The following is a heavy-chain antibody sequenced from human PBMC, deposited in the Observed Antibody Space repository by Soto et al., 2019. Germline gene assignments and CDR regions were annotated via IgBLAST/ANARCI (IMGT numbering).Heavy chain of an antibody. CDR3: ASGGVDTAMVPSLPY. D-gene: IGHD5-18*01. CDR2: IYYSGST. CDR1: GGSISSYY. J-gene: IGHJ4*02. V-gene: IGHV4-59*01. Sequence: QVQLQESGPGLVKPSETLSLTCTVSGGSISSYYWSWIRQHPGKGLEWIGYIYYSGSTNYNPSPKSRVTSTGDTSQNQFSLKQSSVTAADTAVYYCASGGVDTAMVPSLPYCGQGTLVTVSS.